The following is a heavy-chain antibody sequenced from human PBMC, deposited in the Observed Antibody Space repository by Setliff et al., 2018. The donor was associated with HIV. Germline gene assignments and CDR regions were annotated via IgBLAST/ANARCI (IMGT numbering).Heavy chain of an antibody. V-gene: IGHV3-74*01. J-gene: IGHJ4*02. CDR3: ATNIMGRSDFDY. CDR2: ICRDDGVR. D-gene: IGHD1-26*01. Sequence: SLRLSCVASGFTFSTFAMHWVRQAPGKGLVWVSRICRDDGVRDYADSVKGRFTISRDNAKSTLFLQMNSLRADDTAIYYCATNIMGRSDFDYWGQGTLVTVSS. CDR1: GFTFSTFA.